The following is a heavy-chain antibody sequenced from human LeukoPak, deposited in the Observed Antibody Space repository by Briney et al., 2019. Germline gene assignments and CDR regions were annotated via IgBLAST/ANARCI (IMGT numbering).Heavy chain of an antibody. CDR2: IIPIFGTA. CDR3: ARGWRRDQWLLFNYYYGMDV. Sequence: SVKVSCKASGGTFSSYAISWVRQAPGQGLEWMGGIIPIFGTANYAQKFQGRVTITADESTSTAYMELSSLRSEDTAVYYCARGWRRDQWLLFNYYYGMDVWGQGTTVTVSS. J-gene: IGHJ6*02. V-gene: IGHV1-69*01. CDR1: GGTFSSYA. D-gene: IGHD6-19*01.